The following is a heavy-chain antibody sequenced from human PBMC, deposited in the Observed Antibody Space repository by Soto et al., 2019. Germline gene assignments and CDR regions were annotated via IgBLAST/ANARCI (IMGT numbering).Heavy chain of an antibody. J-gene: IGHJ1*01. CDR2: INPHDGGT. CDR1: GYTFTDFF. CDR3: ARAGSFGVDEYFQY. Sequence: ASVKVSCKASGYTFTDFFVHWVRQAPGQGLEWMGWINPHDGGTKYAQKFQGRVTLTWDTYISTAFTELNGLRPDDTAIYFCARAGSFGVDEYFQYWGEGSLVTVSS. D-gene: IGHD3-3*02. V-gene: IGHV1-2*02.